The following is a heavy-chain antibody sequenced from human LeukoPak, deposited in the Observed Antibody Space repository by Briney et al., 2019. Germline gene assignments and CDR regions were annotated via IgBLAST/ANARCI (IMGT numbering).Heavy chain of an antibody. D-gene: IGHD1-26*01. CDR2: IYYSGST. CDR3: ASLSGSYAFDI. CDR1: GGSISSYY. V-gene: IGHV4-59*01. J-gene: IGHJ3*02. Sequence: PSETLSLTCTVSGGSISSYYWSWIRQPPGKGLEWIGYIYYSGSTNYNPSLKSQVTISVDTFKNQFSLKLSSVTAADTAVYYCASLSGSYAFDIWGQGTMVTVSS.